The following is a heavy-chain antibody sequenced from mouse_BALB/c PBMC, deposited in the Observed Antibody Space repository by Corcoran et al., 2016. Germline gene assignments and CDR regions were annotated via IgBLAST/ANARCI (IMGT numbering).Heavy chain of an antibody. CDR2: INPNNGGT. J-gene: IGHJ1*01. CDR1: GYTFTDYY. Sequence: EVQLQQSGPELVKPGPSVKMYCKSSGYTFTDYYIKWEKQSHGKSLEWIGDINPNNGGTSYNQKFKGKATLTVDKASSTAYMQLNSLTSEDSAVYYCARDCDWYFDVWGAGTTVTVSS. CDR3: ARDCDWYFDV. V-gene: IGHV1-26*01.